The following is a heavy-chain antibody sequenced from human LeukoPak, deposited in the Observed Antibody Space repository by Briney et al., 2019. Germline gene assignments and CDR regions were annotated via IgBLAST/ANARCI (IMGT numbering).Heavy chain of an antibody. D-gene: IGHD3-22*01. V-gene: IGHV4-30-4*08. Sequence: PSETLSLTCAVYGGSFSGYYWSWIRQPPGKGLEWIGYIYYSGSTYYNPSLKSRVTISVDTSKNQFSLKLSSVTAADTAVYYCARGLTYYYDSSGYSNPLDYWGQGTLVTVSS. CDR2: IYYSGST. CDR3: ARGLTYYYDSSGYSNPLDY. J-gene: IGHJ4*02. CDR1: GGSFSGYY.